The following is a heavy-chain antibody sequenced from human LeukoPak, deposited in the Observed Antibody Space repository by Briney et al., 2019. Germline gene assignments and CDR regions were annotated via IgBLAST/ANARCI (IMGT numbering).Heavy chain of an antibody. CDR2: MNPNSGNT. CDR3: ARQRYCSGGSCSGDAFDI. J-gene: IGHJ3*02. D-gene: IGHD2-15*01. CDR1: GYTFTSYD. Sequence: GASVKVSCKASGYTFTSYDINWVRQATGQGLGWMGWMNPNSGNTGYAQKFQGRVTMTRNTSISTAYMELSSLRSEDTAVYYCARQRYCSGGSCSGDAFDIWGQGTMVTVSS. V-gene: IGHV1-8*01.